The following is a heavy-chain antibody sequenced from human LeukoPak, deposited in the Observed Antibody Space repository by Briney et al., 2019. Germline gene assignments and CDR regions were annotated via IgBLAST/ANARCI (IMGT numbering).Heavy chain of an antibody. CDR2: IYTSGST. CDR1: GGSISSYY. CDR3: ARGRADAFDI. J-gene: IGHJ3*02. Sequence: KPSETLSLTCTVSGGSISSYYWSWIRQPAGKGLEWIGRIYTSGSTNYNPSLKSRVAMSVDTSKNQFSLMLSSVTAADTTVYYCARGRADAFDIWGQGRMVTVSS. V-gene: IGHV4-4*07.